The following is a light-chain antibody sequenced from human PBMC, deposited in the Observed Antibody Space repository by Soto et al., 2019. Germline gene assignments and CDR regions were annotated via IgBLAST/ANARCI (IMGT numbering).Light chain of an antibody. CDR1: QSISSW. Sequence: DIQMTQSPSTLSASVGDRVTITCRASQSISSWLAWYQQKPGKAPKLLIYKASNLESGVPSRFSDSGSGTEFTLTISSRQPDDFATYYCQQYNSYPWTFGQGTKVEIE. J-gene: IGKJ1*01. V-gene: IGKV1-5*03. CDR2: KAS. CDR3: QQYNSYPWT.